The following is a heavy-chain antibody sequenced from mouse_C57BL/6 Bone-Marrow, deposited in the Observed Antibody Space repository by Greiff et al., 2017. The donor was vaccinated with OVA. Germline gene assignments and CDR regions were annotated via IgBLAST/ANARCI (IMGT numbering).Heavy chain of an antibody. J-gene: IGHJ1*03. CDR1: GYTFTSYW. CDR2: IYPGSGST. V-gene: IGHV1-55*01. Sequence: VQLQQPGAELVKPGASVKMSCKASGYTFTSYWITWVKQRPGQGLEWIGDIYPGSGSTNYNEKFKGKATLTVDTSSSTAYMQLSSLTSEDSAVYYCARRYYCSRWYFDVWGTGTTVTVSA. CDR3: ARRYYCSRWYFDV. D-gene: IGHD1-1*01.